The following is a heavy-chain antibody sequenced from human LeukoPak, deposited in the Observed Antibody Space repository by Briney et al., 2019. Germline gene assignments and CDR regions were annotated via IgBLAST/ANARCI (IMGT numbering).Heavy chain of an antibody. CDR3: ARGAYGSGSYYSNWFDP. Sequence: ASVKVSCKASGYTFTGYYVHWARQAPGQGLEWMGRINPNSGGTNYAQKFQGRVTMTRDTSISTAYMELSRLRSDDTAVYYCARGAYGSGSYYSNWFDPWGQGTLVTVSS. J-gene: IGHJ5*02. D-gene: IGHD3-10*01. CDR1: GYTFTGYY. V-gene: IGHV1-2*06. CDR2: INPNSGGT.